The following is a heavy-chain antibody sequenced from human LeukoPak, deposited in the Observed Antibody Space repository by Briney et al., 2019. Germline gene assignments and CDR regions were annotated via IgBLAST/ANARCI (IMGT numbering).Heavy chain of an antibody. D-gene: IGHD2-2*02. Sequence: PSETLSLTCTVSGGSISSSSYYWGWIRQPPGKGLEWIGYIYHSGSTYYNPSLKSRVTISVDRSKNQFSLKLSSVTAADTAVYYCARGLVSGYCSSTSCYRIYDAFDIWGQGTMVTVSS. CDR2: IYHSGST. CDR3: ARGLVSGYCSSTSCYRIYDAFDI. V-gene: IGHV4-39*07. J-gene: IGHJ3*02. CDR1: GGSISSSSYY.